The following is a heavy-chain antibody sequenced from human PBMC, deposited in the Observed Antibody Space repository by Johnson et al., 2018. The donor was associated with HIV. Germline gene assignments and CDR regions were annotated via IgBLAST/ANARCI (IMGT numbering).Heavy chain of an antibody. J-gene: IGHJ3*02. Sequence: VQLVESGGGLVQPGRSLRLSCTASGFTFGEYTMSWVRQAPGKGLEWVANIKQDGSERYYVDSLKGRFTISRDNAKNSRYLQMNSLRAEDTAVFHCARGDVGAFDIWGQGTMGTVSS. CDR3: ARGDVGAFDI. CDR1: GFTFGEYT. CDR2: IKQDGSER. V-gene: IGHV3-7*01. D-gene: IGHD1-26*01.